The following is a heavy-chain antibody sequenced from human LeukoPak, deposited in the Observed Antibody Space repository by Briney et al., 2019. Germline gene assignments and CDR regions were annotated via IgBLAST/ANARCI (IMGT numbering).Heavy chain of an antibody. CDR1: GGTFSSYA. D-gene: IGHD3-22*01. J-gene: IGHJ3*02. CDR2: IIPIFGTA. CDR3: ARHTRHYYDSSGDAFDI. Sequence: SVKVSCKASGGTFSSYAISWVRQAPGQGLEWMGGIIPIFGTANYAQKFQGRVTITTDESTSTAYMELSSLRSEDTAVYYCARHTRHYYDSSGDAFDIWGQGTMVTVSS. V-gene: IGHV1-69*05.